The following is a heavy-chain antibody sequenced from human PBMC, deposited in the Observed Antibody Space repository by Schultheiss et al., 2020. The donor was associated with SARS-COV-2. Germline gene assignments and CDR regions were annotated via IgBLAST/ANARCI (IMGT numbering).Heavy chain of an antibody. D-gene: IGHD3-22*01. V-gene: IGHV4-30-4*08. CDR1: GGSINSGGYY. CDR3: ARYYYDGTGDNWFDP. J-gene: IGHJ5*02. Sequence: SETLSLTCTVSGGSINSGGYYWSWIRQHPGKGLEWIGYIYYSGDTSYNPSLKSRVTISIDTSKNHFSLKLSSVTAADTAMYYCARYYYDGTGDNWFDPWGQGTLVTVSS. CDR2: IYYSGDT.